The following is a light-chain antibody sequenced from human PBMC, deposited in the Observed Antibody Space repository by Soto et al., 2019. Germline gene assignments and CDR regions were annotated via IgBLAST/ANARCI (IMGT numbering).Light chain of an antibody. Sequence: QSALTQPRSVSGSPGQSVTISCTGTNNDVGGYNYVSWYQQQPGKAPKLIIYDVTKRPSGVPDRFSGSKSGNTASLTISGLQADDDADYYCSSYAGSYTLVFAGGTKVTVL. CDR2: DVT. CDR3: SSYAGSYTLV. V-gene: IGLV2-11*01. J-gene: IGLJ3*02. CDR1: NNDVGGYNY.